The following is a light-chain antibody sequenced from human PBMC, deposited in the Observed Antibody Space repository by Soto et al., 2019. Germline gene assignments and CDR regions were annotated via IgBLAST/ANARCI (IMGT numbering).Light chain of an antibody. J-gene: IGKJ1*01. Sequence: EVVLTQSPATLSLSPGERATLSCRASQSVSSYLAWYQQKPGQAPRLLIYDASNRATGIPARFGGSGSGTDFTLTISSLEPEDFAVYYCLQRGNWPWTFGQGTKVEIK. V-gene: IGKV3-11*01. CDR3: LQRGNWPWT. CDR2: DAS. CDR1: QSVSSY.